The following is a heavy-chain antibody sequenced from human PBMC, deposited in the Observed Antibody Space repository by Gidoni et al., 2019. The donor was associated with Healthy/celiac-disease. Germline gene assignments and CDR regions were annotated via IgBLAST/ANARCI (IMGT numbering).Heavy chain of an antibody. CDR2: ISYDGSNK. Sequence: QVQLVESGGGVVQPGRSLRLSCAASGFTFSSYGMHWVRQAPGKGLEWVAVISYDGSNKYYADSVKGRFTISRDNSKNTLYLQMNSLRAEDTAVYYCAKDPYPLGYYYYMDVWGKGTTVTVSS. CDR3: AKDPYPLGYYYYMDV. CDR1: GFTFSSYG. J-gene: IGHJ6*03. V-gene: IGHV3-30*18.